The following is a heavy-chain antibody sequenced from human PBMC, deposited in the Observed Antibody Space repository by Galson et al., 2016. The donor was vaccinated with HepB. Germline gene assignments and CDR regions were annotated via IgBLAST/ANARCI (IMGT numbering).Heavy chain of an antibody. CDR3: ARDGGFCSDATCYLRKR. Sequence: SLRLSCAASGFTFNPFAMSWVRQAPGKGLEWVSTITGSGHWISYAEAVKGRFITSRDNSKSTLYLQLNNLRAEDTSIYYCARDGGFCSDATCYLRKRWGQGTLVAVSS. CDR2: ITGSGHWI. V-gene: IGHV3-23*01. J-gene: IGHJ1*01. D-gene: IGHD2-15*01. CDR1: GFTFNPFA.